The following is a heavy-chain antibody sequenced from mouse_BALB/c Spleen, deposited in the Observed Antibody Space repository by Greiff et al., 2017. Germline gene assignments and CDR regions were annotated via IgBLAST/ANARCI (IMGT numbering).Heavy chain of an antibody. Sequence: EVKVEESGPGLVKPSQSLSLTCSVTGYSITSGYYWNWIRQFPGNKLEWMGYISYDGSNNYNPSLKNRISITRDTSKNQFFLKLNSVTTEDTATYYCANLDYYGRAWFAYWGQGTLVTVSA. D-gene: IGHD1-1*01. CDR1: GYSITSGYY. CDR3: ANLDYYGRAWFAY. V-gene: IGHV3-6*02. CDR2: ISYDGSN. J-gene: IGHJ3*01.